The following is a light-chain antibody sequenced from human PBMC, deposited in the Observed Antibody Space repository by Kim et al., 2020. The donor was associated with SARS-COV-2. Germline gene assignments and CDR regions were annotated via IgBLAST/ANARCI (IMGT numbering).Light chain of an antibody. Sequence: SASVGDRVTLTSQASHDINIFLNWFQQKPGEAPKLLISDASSLETGLPSRFSGSGSGTHFTFTISSLQPGDVATYYCQQFDNLPLTFGGGPRWIS. CDR2: DAS. CDR3: QQFDNLPLT. J-gene: IGKJ4*01. CDR1: HDINIF. V-gene: IGKV1-33*01.